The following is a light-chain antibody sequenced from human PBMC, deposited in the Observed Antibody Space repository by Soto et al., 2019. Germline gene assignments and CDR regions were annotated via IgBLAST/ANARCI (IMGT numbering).Light chain of an antibody. V-gene: IGLV1-51*01. Sequence: SRLTQPPSVSAAPGQKVTISCSGSSSNIGGNSVSWYQQLPGTAPKLLIYDDNKRPSGIPDRFSGSKSGTSATLGITGFQTGDEADYYCGSWDSSLTDYVFGTGTKVTVL. CDR3: GSWDSSLTDYV. CDR1: SSNIGGNS. J-gene: IGLJ1*01. CDR2: DDN.